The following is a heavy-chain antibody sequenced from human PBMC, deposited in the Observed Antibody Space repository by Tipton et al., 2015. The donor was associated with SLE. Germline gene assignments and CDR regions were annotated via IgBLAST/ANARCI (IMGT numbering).Heavy chain of an antibody. V-gene: IGHV3-23*01. Sequence: GSLRLSCAASGFTFSRHDMSWVRQAPGKGLEWVSAISGSGTRTYYADSVRGRFTISRDNTKNSLYLQMNSLRAEDTAVYYCAKGGIVGATDFDSWGQGTLVTVSS. D-gene: IGHD1-26*01. CDR2: ISGSGTRT. CDR1: GFTFSRHD. J-gene: IGHJ4*02. CDR3: AKGGIVGATDFDS.